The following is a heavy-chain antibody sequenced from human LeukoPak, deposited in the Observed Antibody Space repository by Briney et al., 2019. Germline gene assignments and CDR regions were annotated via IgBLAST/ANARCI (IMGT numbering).Heavy chain of an antibody. V-gene: IGHV3-64*01. D-gene: IGHD5-12*01. CDR3: ARDRLGKWLPLTRLNYFDY. Sequence: GGSLRLSCAASGFTFSSYAMHWVRQAPGKGLEYVSAISSNGGSTYYANSVKGRFTISRDNSKNTLYLQMGSLRAEDMAVYYCARDRLGKWLPLTRLNYFDYWGQGTLVTVSS. J-gene: IGHJ4*02. CDR2: ISSNGGST. CDR1: GFTFSSYA.